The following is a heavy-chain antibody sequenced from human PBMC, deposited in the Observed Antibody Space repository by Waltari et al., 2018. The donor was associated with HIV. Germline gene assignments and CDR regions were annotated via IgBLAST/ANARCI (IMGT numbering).Heavy chain of an antibody. CDR1: GGSMVDYY. V-gene: IGHV4-4*08. J-gene: IGHJ4*02. Sequence: QVHLQESGPSLVKPSGTLSLTCSVSGGSMVDYYWSSSRESARKGMEWSGQVYIIWSTNDNPSLKSRLTISIDRSRSQFSLWLASVTAADTSFYYCARSRSGSYGYFDSWGQGALVTVSS. D-gene: IGHD1-26*01. CDR2: VYIIWST. CDR3: ARSRSGSYGYFDS.